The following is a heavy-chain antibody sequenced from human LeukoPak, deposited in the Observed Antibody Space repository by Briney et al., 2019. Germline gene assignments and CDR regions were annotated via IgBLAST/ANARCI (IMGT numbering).Heavy chain of an antibody. CDR1: GFTFSDYY. CDR2: ISSSGSTI. V-gene: IGHV3-11*04. CDR3: AKDIYYYDSSGGAFDI. Sequence: PGGSLRLSCAASGFTFSDYYMSWIRQAPGKGLEWVSYISSSGSTIYYADSVKGRFTISRDNAKNSLYLQMNSLRAEDTAVYYCAKDIYYYDSSGGAFDIWGQGTMVTVSS. D-gene: IGHD3-22*01. J-gene: IGHJ3*02.